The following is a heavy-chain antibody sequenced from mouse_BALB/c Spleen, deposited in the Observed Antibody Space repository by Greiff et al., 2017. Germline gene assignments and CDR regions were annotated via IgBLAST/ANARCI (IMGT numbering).Heavy chain of an antibody. V-gene: IGHV1-87*01. CDR1: GYTFTSYW. Sequence: QVQLQQSGAELARPGASVKLSCKASGYTFTSYWMQWVKQRPGPGLEWIGAIYPGDGDTRYTQKFKGKATLTADKSSSTAYMQLSSLASEDSAVYYCARRDVGTTATNAMDYWGQGTAVTVCS. D-gene: IGHD1-2*01. CDR2: IYPGDGDT. J-gene: IGHJ4*01. CDR3: ARRDVGTTATNAMDY.